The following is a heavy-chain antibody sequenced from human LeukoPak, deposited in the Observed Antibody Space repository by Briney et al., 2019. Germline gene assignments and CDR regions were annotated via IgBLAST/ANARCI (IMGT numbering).Heavy chain of an antibody. CDR2: TTNSGLTI. D-gene: IGHD5-18*01. CDR3: ARGRAMAVFDAFDI. J-gene: IGHJ3*02. Sequence: GGSLRLSCAASGFTFSSYEMNWVRQAPGKGLEWVSYTTNSGLTIYYADSVKGRFTVSKDNAKNSLYLQMNSLRAEDTAIYYCARGRAMAVFDAFDIWGHGTMVTLSS. CDR1: GFTFSSYE. V-gene: IGHV3-48*03.